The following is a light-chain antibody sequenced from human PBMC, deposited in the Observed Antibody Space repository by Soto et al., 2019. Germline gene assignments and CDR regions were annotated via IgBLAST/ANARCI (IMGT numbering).Light chain of an antibody. CDR2: DTS. CDR3: QQYGSSPRT. V-gene: IGKV3-20*01. J-gene: IGKJ1*01. Sequence: DIVLTQSPGTLSLSPGERATLSCRASQSVSSSYLAWYQQKPGQAPKLLIYDTSNRATGIPDRFSVSGSGIDFTLTISRLEPEDFAVYYCQQYGSSPRTFGQGTKVEIK. CDR1: QSVSSSY.